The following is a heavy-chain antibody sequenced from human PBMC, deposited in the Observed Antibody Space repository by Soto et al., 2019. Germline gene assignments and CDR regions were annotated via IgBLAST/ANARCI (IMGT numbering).Heavy chain of an antibody. Sequence: PGWSLRLSCAASGFTFINAWMTWVRQAPGKGPEWIGRIKSQTSGGTTEYAAPVKGRFTIARDDSENTLYLQIKSLEIEDTAVYYCATAYYDTSGFDIWGQGT. V-gene: IGHV3-15*01. J-gene: IGHJ4*02. CDR3: ATAYYDTSGFDI. D-gene: IGHD3-22*01. CDR1: GFTFINAW. CDR2: IKSQTSGGTT.